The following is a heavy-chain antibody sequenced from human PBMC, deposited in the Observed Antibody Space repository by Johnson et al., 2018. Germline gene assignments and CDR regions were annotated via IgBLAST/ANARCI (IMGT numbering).Heavy chain of an antibody. D-gene: IGHD3-10*01. V-gene: IGHV3-49*03. CDR1: GFTFGDCA. CDR3: TRVQYYGSGSYFSLDY. CDR2: IRSKAYGGTT. Sequence: VQLVETGGGLVQXGRSLRLSCTASGFTFGDCAVSWFRQAPGKGLEWVGFIRSKAYGGTTEYAASVKARFTISRDDSKSIAYLQMNSLNTEDTAVYYCTRVQYYGSGSYFSLDYWGQGTLVTVSS. J-gene: IGHJ4*02.